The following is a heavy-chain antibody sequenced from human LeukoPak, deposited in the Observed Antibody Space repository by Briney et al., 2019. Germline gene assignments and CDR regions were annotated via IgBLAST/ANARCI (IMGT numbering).Heavy chain of an antibody. D-gene: IGHD2-15*01. CDR1: GFTFSSYG. V-gene: IGHV3-33*01. CDR3: ARDGKHCSGGSCYFNPFDY. CDR2: IWYDGSNK. J-gene: IGHJ4*02. Sequence: GGSLRLSCAASGFTFSSYGMHWVRQAPGKGLEWVAVIWYDGSNKYYADSVKGRFTISRDNSKNTLYLQMNSLRAEDTAVYYCARDGKHCSGGSCYFNPFDYWGQGTLVTVSS.